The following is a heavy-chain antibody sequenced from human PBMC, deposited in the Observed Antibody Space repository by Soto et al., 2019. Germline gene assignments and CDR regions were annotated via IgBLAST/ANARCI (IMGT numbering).Heavy chain of an antibody. CDR3: ACWGHIVTVDLSDFER. J-gene: IGHJ4*02. CDR2: ISPDGSDV. Sequence: PVGSVRLSCAASGFPFTNYWVNWVRQTPGKGLMWVSRISPDGSDVGYADSVEGRFTVSRDNAKNTLYLQMHSLRAEDTAMYYCACWGHIVTVDLSDFERWGQGTLVTVSS. CDR1: GFPFTNYW. D-gene: IGHD2-21*01. V-gene: IGHV3-74*01.